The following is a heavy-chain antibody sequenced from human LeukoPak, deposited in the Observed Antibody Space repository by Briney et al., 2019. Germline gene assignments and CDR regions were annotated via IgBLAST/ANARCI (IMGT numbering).Heavy chain of an antibody. V-gene: IGHV4-34*01. Sequence: SETLSLTCAVYGGSFSGYYWSWIRQPPGKGLEWIGEINHSGSTNYNPSLKSRVTISVDTSKNQFSLKLSSVTAADTAVYYCAGGRERWLRGGFDYWGQGTLVTVSS. CDR3: AGGRERWLRGGFDY. CDR1: GGSFSGYY. CDR2: INHSGST. J-gene: IGHJ4*02. D-gene: IGHD5-24*01.